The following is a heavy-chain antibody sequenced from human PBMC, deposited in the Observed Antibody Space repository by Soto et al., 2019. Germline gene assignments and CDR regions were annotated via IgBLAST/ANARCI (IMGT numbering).Heavy chain of an antibody. V-gene: IGHV3-49*03. CDR2: IRSKAYGGTT. J-gene: IGHJ4*02. D-gene: IGHD6-6*01. Sequence: GGSLRLSCTASGFTFGDYAMSWFRQAPGKGLEWVGFIRSKAYGGTTEYAASVKGRFTISRDDSKSIAYLQMNSLKTEDTAVYYCTRISYSSSSGALFDQWGQGTLVTVSS. CDR1: GFTFGDYA. CDR3: TRISYSSSSGALFDQ.